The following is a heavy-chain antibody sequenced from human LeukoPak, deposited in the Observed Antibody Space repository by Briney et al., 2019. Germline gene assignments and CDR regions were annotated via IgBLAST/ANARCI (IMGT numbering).Heavy chain of an antibody. CDR2: ISYDGSNK. CDR3: AKDRGYCSGGSCYFIDY. CDR1: GFTFSNYG. V-gene: IGHV3-30*18. Sequence: GGSLRLSCAASGFTFSNYGLHWVRQAPGKGLEWVAVISYDGSNKYYTDSVKGRFTISRDNSKNTLYLQMNSLRTEDTAVYYCAKDRGYCSGGSCYFIDYWGQGTLVTVSS. D-gene: IGHD2-15*01. J-gene: IGHJ4*02.